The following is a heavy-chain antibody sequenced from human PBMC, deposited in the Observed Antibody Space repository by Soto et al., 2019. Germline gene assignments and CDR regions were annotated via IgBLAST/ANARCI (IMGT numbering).Heavy chain of an antibody. V-gene: IGHV3-23*01. J-gene: IGHJ4*02. CDR1: GFTFSSSG. CDR2: ISRNGGTT. Sequence: GGSLRLSCAASGFTFSSSGMSWVRQAPGKGLEWVSAISRNGGTTYYADSVKGRFTISRDNSKNTLYLQMKSLRAEDTAEYFCATGYYGDLLFDYWGQGTLVTVSS. CDR3: ATGYYGDLLFDY. D-gene: IGHD4-17*01.